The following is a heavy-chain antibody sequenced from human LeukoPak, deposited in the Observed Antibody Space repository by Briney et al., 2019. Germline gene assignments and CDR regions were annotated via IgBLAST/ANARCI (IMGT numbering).Heavy chain of an antibody. J-gene: IGHJ6*03. Sequence: GGSLRLSYAASGFTFSSYTMNWVRQAPGRGLEWVAIISYDGSYKYFADCVKGRFTITRDNSKNTLYLQMNSLRAEDTAVYYCAKTPYGDYADYYMDVWGKGTTVTVSS. CDR3: AKTPYGDYADYYMDV. CDR1: GFTFSSYT. CDR2: ISYDGSYK. V-gene: IGHV3-30*18. D-gene: IGHD4-17*01.